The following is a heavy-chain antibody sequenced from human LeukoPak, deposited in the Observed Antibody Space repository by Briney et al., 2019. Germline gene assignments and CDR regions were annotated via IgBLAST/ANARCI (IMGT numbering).Heavy chain of an antibody. Sequence: GGSLRLSCAASGFTFSSYAMSWVRQAPGKGLEWVGRIKSKTDGGTTDYAAPVKGRFTISRDDSKNTLYLQMNSLKTEDTAVYYCTTDLVVVTATPDYWGQGTLVTVSS. J-gene: IGHJ4*02. D-gene: IGHD2-21*02. CDR2: IKSKTDGGTT. CDR3: TTDLVVVTATPDY. V-gene: IGHV3-15*01. CDR1: GFTFSSYA.